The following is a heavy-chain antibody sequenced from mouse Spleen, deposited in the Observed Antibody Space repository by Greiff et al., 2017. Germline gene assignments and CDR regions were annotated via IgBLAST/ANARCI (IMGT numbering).Heavy chain of an antibody. CDR1: GYTFTSYD. CDR3: ARSDGSSYLYFDV. V-gene: IGHV1-85*01. CDR2: IYPRDGST. J-gene: IGHJ1*01. D-gene: IGHD1-1*01. Sequence: VQLQQSGPELVKPGASVKLSCKASGYTFTSYDINWVKQRPGQGLEWIGWIYPRDGSTKYNEKFKGKATLTVDTSSSTAYMELHSLTSEDSAVYFCARSDGSSYLYFDVWGAGTTVTVSS.